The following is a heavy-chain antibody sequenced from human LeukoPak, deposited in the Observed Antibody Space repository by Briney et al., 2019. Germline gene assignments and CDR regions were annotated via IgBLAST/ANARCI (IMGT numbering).Heavy chain of an antibody. D-gene: IGHD1-26*01. Sequence: SETLSLTCAVYGGSFSSYYWGWIRQPPGKGLEWIGSIYYSGSTYYNPSLKSRVTISVDTSKNQFSLKLSSVTAADTAVYYCARHIGGRNYYYYYMDVWGKGTTVTISS. CDR1: GGSFSSYY. V-gene: IGHV4-39*01. CDR3: ARHIGGRNYYYYYMDV. CDR2: IYYSGST. J-gene: IGHJ6*03.